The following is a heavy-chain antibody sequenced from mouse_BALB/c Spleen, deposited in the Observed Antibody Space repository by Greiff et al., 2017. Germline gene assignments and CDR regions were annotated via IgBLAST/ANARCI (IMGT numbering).Heavy chain of an antibody. CDR3: ARDRYNWYFDV. CDR2: INPYNDGT. CDR1: GYTFTSYV. D-gene: IGHD2-14*01. J-gene: IGHJ1*01. Sequence: EVKLVESGPELVKPGASVKMSCKASGYTFTSYVMHWVKQKPGQGLEWIGYINPYNDGTKYNEKFKGKATLTSDKSSSTAYMELSSLTSEDSAVYYCARDRYNWYFDVWGAGTTVTVSS. V-gene: IGHV1-14*01.